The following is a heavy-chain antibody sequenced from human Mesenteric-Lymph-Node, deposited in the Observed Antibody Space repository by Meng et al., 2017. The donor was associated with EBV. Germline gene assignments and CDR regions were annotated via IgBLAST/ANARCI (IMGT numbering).Heavy chain of an antibody. CDR3: ARIRSIWGTYQNYYFDS. CDR1: GGSFSGFY. CDR2: INHSGFS. V-gene: IGHV4-34*01. D-gene: IGHD3-16*02. Sequence: HGGPGLVKPSETLSPNFAVHGGSFSGFYVTCIRQSPGRDLEWIGEINHSGFSKYNPSLKSRLTISLDTSKNQVSLTLGSVTAADTAVYYCARIRSIWGTYQNYYFDSWGQGTLVTVSS. J-gene: IGHJ4*02.